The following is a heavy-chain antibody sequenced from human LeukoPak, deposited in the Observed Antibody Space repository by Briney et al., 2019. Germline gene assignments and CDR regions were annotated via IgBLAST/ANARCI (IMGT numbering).Heavy chain of an antibody. J-gene: IGHJ4*02. D-gene: IGHD3-10*01. Sequence: SETLSLTCTVSGDSVSNTNYYWGWIRQPPGKGLEWTGTFYYSGNTYYNPSLKSRVTISVDTSKDQFSLILSSVTAADTAVYYCANLYNSGSYFGHWGQGALITVSS. CDR1: GDSVSNTNYY. V-gene: IGHV4-39*01. CDR3: ANLYNSGSYFGH. CDR2: FYYSGNT.